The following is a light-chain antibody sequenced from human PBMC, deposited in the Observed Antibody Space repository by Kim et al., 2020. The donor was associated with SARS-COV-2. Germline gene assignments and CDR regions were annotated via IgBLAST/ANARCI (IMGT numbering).Light chain of an antibody. J-gene: IGLJ3*02. CDR1: SGSIAGTY. CDR2: ENT. Sequence: NFMLTQPHSVSESPGKTVTISCTRDSGSIAGTYVQWYQQRPGGAPTTVIYENTQRCSGVPDRFSGSIDSSSNSASLTISGLKTEDEADYYCQSYDTSALWVFGGGTQLTVL. V-gene: IGLV6-57*03. CDR3: QSYDTSALWV.